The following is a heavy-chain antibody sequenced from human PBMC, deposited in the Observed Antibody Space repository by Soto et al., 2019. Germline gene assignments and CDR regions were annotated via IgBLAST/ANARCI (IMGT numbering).Heavy chain of an antibody. CDR2: IYYSGST. CDR3: ARDRTVTRSRCYYYNGRDV. Sequence: SETLSLTCTVSGGSISSGGYYWSWIRQHPGKGLEWIGYIYYSGSTYYNPSLKSRVTISVDTSKNQFSLKLSYVTAADTAVYYCARDRTVTRSRCYYYNGRDVCCQGTTVTVS. CDR1: GGSISSGGYY. J-gene: IGHJ6*02. D-gene: IGHD4-17*01. V-gene: IGHV4-31*03.